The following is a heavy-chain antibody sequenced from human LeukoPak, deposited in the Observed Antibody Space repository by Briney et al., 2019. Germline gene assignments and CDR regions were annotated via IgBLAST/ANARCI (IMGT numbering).Heavy chain of an antibody. V-gene: IGHV3-21*01. D-gene: IGHD4-23*01. CDR3: ARVLNSVPNDY. CDR1: GFTFSSYS. Sequence: GGSLRLSCAASGFTFSSYSMNWVRQAPGKGLEWVLSISSSSSYIYYADSVKGRFTISRDNAKNSLYLQMNSLRAEDTAVYYFARVLNSVPNDYWGQGTLVTVSS. J-gene: IGHJ4*02. CDR2: ISSSSSYI.